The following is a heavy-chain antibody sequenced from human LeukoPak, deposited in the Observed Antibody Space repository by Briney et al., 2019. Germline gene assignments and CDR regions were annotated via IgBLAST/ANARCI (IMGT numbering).Heavy chain of an antibody. V-gene: IGHV6-1*01. J-gene: IGHJ5*02. Sequence: SQTLSLTCAISGDSVSSNSAAWNWIRQSPSRGLEWLGRTYYRSKWYNDYAVSVKSRITINPDTSKNQFSLQLNSVTPEDTAVYHCARDQYSIAVAGHSNWFDPWGQGTLVTVSS. D-gene: IGHD6-19*01. CDR2: TYYRSKWYN. CDR3: ARDQYSIAVAGHSNWFDP. CDR1: GDSVSSNSAA.